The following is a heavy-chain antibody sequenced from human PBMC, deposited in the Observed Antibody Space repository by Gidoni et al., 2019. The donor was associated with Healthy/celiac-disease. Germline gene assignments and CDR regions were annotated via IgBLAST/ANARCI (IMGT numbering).Heavy chain of an antibody. CDR1: GYTFTGYY. CDR3: ARELKPIAARPSEGYYGMDV. Sequence: QVQLVQSGAEVKKPGASVKVSCKASGYTFTGYYMHWVRQAPGQGLEWMGWINPNSGGTNYAQKFQGRVTMTRDTSISTAYMELSRLRSDDTAVYYCARELKPIAARPSEGYYGMDVWGQGTTVTVSS. J-gene: IGHJ6*02. CDR2: INPNSGGT. V-gene: IGHV1-2*02. D-gene: IGHD6-6*01.